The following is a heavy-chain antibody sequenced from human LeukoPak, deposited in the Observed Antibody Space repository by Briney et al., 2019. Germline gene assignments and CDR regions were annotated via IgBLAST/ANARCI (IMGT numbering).Heavy chain of an antibody. CDR3: AKDGAGEGSADYFDY. Sequence: RSLRLSCAASGFTFDDYAMHWVRQAPGKGLEWVSGISWNSGSIGYADSVKGRFTISRDNAKNSLYLQMNSLRAEDTALYYCAKDGAGEGSADYFDYWGQGTLVTVSS. D-gene: IGHD3-16*01. CDR1: GFTFDDYA. CDR2: ISWNSGSI. V-gene: IGHV3-9*01. J-gene: IGHJ4*02.